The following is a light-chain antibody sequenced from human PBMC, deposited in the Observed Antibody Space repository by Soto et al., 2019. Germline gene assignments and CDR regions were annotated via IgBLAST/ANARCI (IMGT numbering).Light chain of an antibody. CDR2: KAS. CDR3: QQYNSYSYT. CDR1: QSISSW. V-gene: IGKV1-5*03. Sequence: DIQMTQSPSTLSASVGHRVTITCRASQSISSWLAWYQQKPGKAPKLLIYKASSLESGVPSRFSGSGSGTEFTLTISSLQPDDFATYYCQQYNSYSYTFGQGTKVDIK. J-gene: IGKJ2*01.